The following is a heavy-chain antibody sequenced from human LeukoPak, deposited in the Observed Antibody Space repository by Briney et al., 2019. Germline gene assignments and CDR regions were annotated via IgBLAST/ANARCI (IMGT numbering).Heavy chain of an antibody. D-gene: IGHD3-10*01. CDR3: ARDRGLGSPRLDY. V-gene: IGHV4-59*01. J-gene: IGHJ4*02. CDR2: IYYSGST. CDR1: GGSISSYY. Sequence: PSETLTLTCTVSGGSISSYYRNWIRQPPGKGLEWIGYIYYSGSTKYNPSLKSRVTISVDTSKIQFTLKLSSVTAADTAVYYCARDRGLGSPRLDYWGQGTLVTVSS.